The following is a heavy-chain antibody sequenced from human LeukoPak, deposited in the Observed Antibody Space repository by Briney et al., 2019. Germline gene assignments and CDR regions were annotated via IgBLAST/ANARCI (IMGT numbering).Heavy chain of an antibody. Sequence: ASVKVSCKASGYTFTSYCMHWVRQAPGQGLEWMGIINPSGGSTSYAQKFQGRVTMTRDTSTSTVYMELSSLRSEDTAVYYCARAVDILTGYEWYFDYWGQGTLVTVSS. CDR3: ARAVDILTGYEWYFDY. J-gene: IGHJ4*02. CDR2: INPSGGST. D-gene: IGHD3-9*01. CDR1: GYTFTSYC. V-gene: IGHV1-46*01.